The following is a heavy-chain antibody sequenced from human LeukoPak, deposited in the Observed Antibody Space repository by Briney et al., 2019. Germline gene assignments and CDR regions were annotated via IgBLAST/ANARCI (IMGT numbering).Heavy chain of an antibody. Sequence: ASVKVSCKTTGDNFSTYVITWVRQAPGQGLEWMGIINPSGGSTSYAQKFQGRVTMTRDTSTSTVYMELSSLRSEDTAVYYCARAFGGYSSTTFDYWGQGTLVTVSS. CDR1: GDNFSTYV. V-gene: IGHV1-46*01. D-gene: IGHD5-18*01. J-gene: IGHJ4*02. CDR3: ARAFGGYSSTTFDY. CDR2: INPSGGST.